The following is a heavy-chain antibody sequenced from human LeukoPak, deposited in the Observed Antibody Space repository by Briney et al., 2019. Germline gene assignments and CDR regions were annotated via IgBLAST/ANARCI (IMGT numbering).Heavy chain of an antibody. V-gene: IGHV4-30-2*01. D-gene: IGHD7-27*01. CDR2: IYPRGST. CDR3: ARFSPRAMGNYLDF. Sequence: SQTLSLTCAVSGGSISSGSYSWSWIRQPPGKGLEWIGYIYPRGSTYYNPSLKSRLILSLDKSANQFSLNLSSVTAADTAVYYCARFSPRAMGNYLDFWGRGTLVTVSS. CDR1: GGSISSGSYS. J-gene: IGHJ4*02.